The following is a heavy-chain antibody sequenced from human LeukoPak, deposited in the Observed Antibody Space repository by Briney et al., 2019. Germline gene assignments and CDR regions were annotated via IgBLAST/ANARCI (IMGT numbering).Heavy chain of an antibody. Sequence: GGSLRLSCAASGFTFSSYGMHWVRQAPGKGLEWVAVISYDGGNKYYADSVKGRFTISRDNSKNTLYLQMNSLRAEDTAVYYCAKGSFTMIVVAPPDYWGQGTLVTVSS. CDR1: GFTFSSYG. D-gene: IGHD3-22*01. CDR2: ISYDGGNK. V-gene: IGHV3-30*18. CDR3: AKGSFTMIVVAPPDY. J-gene: IGHJ4*02.